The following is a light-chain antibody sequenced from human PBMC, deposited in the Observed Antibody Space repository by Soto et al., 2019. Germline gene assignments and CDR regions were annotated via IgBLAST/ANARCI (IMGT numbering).Light chain of an antibody. CDR2: NSY. V-gene: IGLV1-44*01. CDR1: SSNIGSKT. Sequence: QSALPQPPSASGTPGQRVTISCSGSSSNIGSKTVNWYQQLPGTVPKLLIYNSYQRPSGVPDRFSASKSGTSASLAISGLQSEDEADYYCSSWDASLNGYVFGTGTKVTVL. CDR3: SSWDASLNGYV. J-gene: IGLJ1*01.